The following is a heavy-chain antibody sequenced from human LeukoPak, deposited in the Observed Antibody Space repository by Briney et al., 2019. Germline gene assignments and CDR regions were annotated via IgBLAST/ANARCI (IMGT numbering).Heavy chain of an antibody. V-gene: IGHV1-18*01. CDR1: GYTFTTYC. J-gene: IGHJ4*02. Sequence: ASVKLSCKASGYTFTTYCLSWVRQAPGPGLECLGWISTYDDNIKYAQSFQGRLTLTIDTSASTAYMEPRSLRSDDTAVYYCATVNHRRIIKFFDYWGQGTLVTVSS. D-gene: IGHD1-14*01. CDR2: ISTYDDNI. CDR3: ATVNHRRIIKFFDY.